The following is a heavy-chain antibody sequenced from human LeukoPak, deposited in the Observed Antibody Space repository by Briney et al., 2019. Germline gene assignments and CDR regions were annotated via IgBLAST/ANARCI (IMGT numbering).Heavy chain of an antibody. CDR3: ARDLVRGVMEY. D-gene: IGHD3-10*01. CDR2: ISSSSSYI. V-gene: IGHV3-21*01. J-gene: IGHJ4*02. CDR1: GFTFSSYS. Sequence: PGGSLRLSCAASGFTFSSYSMSWVRQAPGKGLEWVSSISSSSSYIYYADSVKGRFTISRDNAKSSLFLQMNSLRAEDTAVYYCARDLVRGVMEYWGQGTLVTVSS.